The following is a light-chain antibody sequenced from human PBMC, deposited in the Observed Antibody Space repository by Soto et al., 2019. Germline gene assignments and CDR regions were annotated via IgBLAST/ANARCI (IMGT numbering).Light chain of an antibody. CDR1: QNVDRS. V-gene: IGKV3-15*01. Sequence: EIVMTQSPAILSLSPGERATLSCRASQNVDRSLAWYQQKPGQGPRLLIHGASTRAPDIPARFIGSGSGTEFTLTISSLQSEDFAVYYCQHYNNWPPWTFGQGTKVEIK. J-gene: IGKJ1*01. CDR3: QHYNNWPPWT. CDR2: GAS.